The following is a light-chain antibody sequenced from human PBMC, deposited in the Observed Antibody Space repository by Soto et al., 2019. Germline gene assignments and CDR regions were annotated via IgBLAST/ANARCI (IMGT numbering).Light chain of an antibody. CDR3: SSDGGSSDV. V-gene: IGLV2-8*01. CDR1: SSVEGGYNY. J-gene: IGLJ6*01. CDR2: EVD. Sequence: QSLPTEPPSATGAPGPSVAISCTGTSSVEGGYNYVSWCHQHPGKASKLMICEVDKRLSVVSDRFSGSKSGNTASLTVSGLQAEDEADYYCSSDGGSSDVFGSGTKVTVL.